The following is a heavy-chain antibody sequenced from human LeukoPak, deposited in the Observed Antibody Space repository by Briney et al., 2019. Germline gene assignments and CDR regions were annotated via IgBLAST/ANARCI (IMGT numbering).Heavy chain of an antibody. CDR3: AKVGSSHVFDY. CDR2: ISYDGSNK. V-gene: IGHV3-30*18. D-gene: IGHD6-6*01. Sequence: GGSLTLSCAASGFTLSSYGMHWVRQPPGKGLEWVAVISYDGSNKYYADSVKARFTISRDNSKNTLYLQMNSLRAEDTAVYYCAKVGSSHVFDYWGQGTPVTVSS. J-gene: IGHJ4*02. CDR1: GFTLSSYG.